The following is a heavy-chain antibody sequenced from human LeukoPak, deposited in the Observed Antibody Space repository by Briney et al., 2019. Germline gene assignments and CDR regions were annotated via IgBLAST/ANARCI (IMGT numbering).Heavy chain of an antibody. Sequence: GESLKISCKGSGYSFSSYWIGWVRQIPGKGLEWMGIIYPADSDTKYSPSFQGQVTISADKSISTAYLQWSSLKASDTAMYYCARQLTVARPYDYWGQGTLVTVSS. CDR2: IYPADSDT. CDR3: ARQLTVARPYDY. V-gene: IGHV5-51*01. D-gene: IGHD6-19*01. CDR1: GYSFSSYW. J-gene: IGHJ4*02.